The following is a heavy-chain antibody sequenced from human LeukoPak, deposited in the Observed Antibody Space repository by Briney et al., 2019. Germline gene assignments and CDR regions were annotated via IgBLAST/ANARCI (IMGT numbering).Heavy chain of an antibody. J-gene: IGHJ6*03. CDR2: ISYNGGST. V-gene: IGHV3-64*01. D-gene: IGHD2-21*01. Sequence: GGSLRLSCAASGCTFSDFAMHWVRQAPGKGLEYVSGISYNGGSTNYANSVKGRFTISRDNSKNTLYLQMGSLRGEDMAVYYCVRGAGHSFYFYMDVWGKGTTVTVSS. CDR1: GCTFSDFA. CDR3: VRGAGHSFYFYMDV.